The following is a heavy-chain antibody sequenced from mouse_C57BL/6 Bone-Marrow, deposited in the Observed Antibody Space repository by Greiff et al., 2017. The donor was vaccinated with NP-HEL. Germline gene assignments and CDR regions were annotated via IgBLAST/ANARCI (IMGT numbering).Heavy chain of an antibody. D-gene: IGHD1-1*01. V-gene: IGHV1-9*01. CDR3: ARYAYYYGSSSFAY. Sequence: VKLLESGAELMKPGASVKLSCKATGYTFTGYWIEWVKQRPGHGLEWIGEILPGSGSTNYNEKFKGKATFTADTSSNTAYMQLSSLTTEDSAIYYCARYAYYYGSSSFAYWGQGTLVTVSA. CDR1: GYTFTGYW. J-gene: IGHJ3*01. CDR2: ILPGSGST.